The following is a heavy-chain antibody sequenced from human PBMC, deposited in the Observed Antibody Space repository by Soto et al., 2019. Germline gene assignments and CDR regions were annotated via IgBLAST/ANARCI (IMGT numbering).Heavy chain of an antibody. CDR2: INPNSGGT. CDR1: GYSFTKYG. CDR3: ARDDPSGNSDGRCFSPGLVF. Sequence: GASVKVSCKTSGYSFTKYGLHWVRHAPGQRLEWMGWINPNSGGTNYAQKFQGWVTMTRDTSIITAYMELSRLRSDDSAIYYCARDDPSGNSDGRCFSPGLVFWGPGTLVTVSS. J-gene: IGHJ4*02. D-gene: IGHD2-15*01. V-gene: IGHV1-2*04.